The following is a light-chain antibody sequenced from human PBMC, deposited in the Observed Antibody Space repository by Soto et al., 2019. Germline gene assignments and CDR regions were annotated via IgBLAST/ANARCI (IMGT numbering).Light chain of an antibody. J-gene: IGKJ1*01. V-gene: IGKV2-30*01. CDR2: KAS. Sequence: DVVMTQSPLSLPVTLGQPASISCRSSQSPGYRDGKAYLNGSEQRPGQSPRGLIYKASKRDAGSHNRFRGFASSTDFTQQSNRVEAEDVVIYCGMEGRRRPPTCGRGTGVEIK. CDR1: QSPGYRDGKAY. CDR3: MEGRRRPPT.